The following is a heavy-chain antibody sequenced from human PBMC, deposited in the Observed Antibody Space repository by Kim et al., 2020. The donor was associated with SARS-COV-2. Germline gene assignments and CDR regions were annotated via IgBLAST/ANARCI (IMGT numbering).Heavy chain of an antibody. D-gene: IGHD3-9*01. J-gene: IGHJ3*02. Sequence: NSNPDSKSRVTMSVDTSKNQFSLKLSSVTAADTAVYYCARDFDTIGAFDIWGQGTMVTVSS. V-gene: IGHV4-4*07. CDR3: ARDFDTIGAFDI.